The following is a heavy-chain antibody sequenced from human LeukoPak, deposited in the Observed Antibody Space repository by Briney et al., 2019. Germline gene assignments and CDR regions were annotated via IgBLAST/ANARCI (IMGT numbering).Heavy chain of an antibody. J-gene: IGHJ4*02. CDR2: IYYSGST. V-gene: IGHV4-39*07. CDR1: GGSISSSSYY. Sequence: PSETLSLTCTVSGGSISSSSYYWGWIRQPPGKGLEWIGSIYYSGSTYYNPSLKSRVTISVDTSKNQFSLKLSSVTAADTAVYYCARALKIKGSSWGIDYWGQGTLVTVSS. D-gene: IGHD6-13*01. CDR3: ARALKIKGSSWGIDY.